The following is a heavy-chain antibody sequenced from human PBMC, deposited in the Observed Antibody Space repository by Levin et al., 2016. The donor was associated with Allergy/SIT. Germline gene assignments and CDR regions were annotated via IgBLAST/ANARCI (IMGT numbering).Heavy chain of an antibody. CDR1: GFTFSSYG. CDR2: IWYDGSNK. CDR3: ARGRRTTEHYYYMDV. J-gene: IGHJ6*03. Sequence: GESLKISCAASGFTFSSYGMHWVRQAPGKGLEWVAVIWYDGSNKYYADSVKGRFTISRDNSKNTLYLQMNSLRAEDTAVYYCARGRRTTEHYYYMDVWGKGTTVTVSS. V-gene: IGHV3-33*08. D-gene: IGHD4-11*01.